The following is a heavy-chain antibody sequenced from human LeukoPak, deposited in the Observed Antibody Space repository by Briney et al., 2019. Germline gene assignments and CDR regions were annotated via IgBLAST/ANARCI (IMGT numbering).Heavy chain of an antibody. J-gene: IGHJ5*02. D-gene: IGHD3-9*01. CDR3: ARGRRDYDILTA. CDR1: GFTVSTNY. V-gene: IGHV3-66*01. Sequence: GGSLRLSCAASGFTVSTNYMSWVRQAPGKGLEWVSVIYSGGTTYYADSVRVRFTISRDNSKNTLYLQMNSLRVEDTAVYYCARGRRDYDILTAWGQGTLVAVSS. CDR2: IYSGGTT.